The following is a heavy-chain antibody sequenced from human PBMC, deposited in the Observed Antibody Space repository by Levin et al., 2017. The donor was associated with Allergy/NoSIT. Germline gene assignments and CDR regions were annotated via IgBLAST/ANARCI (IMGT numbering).Heavy chain of an antibody. CDR2: IYYTGST. J-gene: IGHJ3*02. CDR1: GGSVSSTTCY. V-gene: IGHV4-39*07. Sequence: SETLSLTCTVSGGSVSSTTCYWGWIRQPPGKGLDWIGSIYYTGSTYYNPSLKSRVTISMDPSKNQFSLKLSSVTAADTAVYYCARDERGGPTDDAFEIWGQGTMVTVS. CDR3: ARDERGGPTDDAFEI. D-gene: IGHD3-10*01.